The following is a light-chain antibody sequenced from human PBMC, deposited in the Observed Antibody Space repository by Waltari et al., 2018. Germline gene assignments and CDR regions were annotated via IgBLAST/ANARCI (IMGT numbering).Light chain of an antibody. CDR1: GPNIGAGHD. CDR3: QSYDTSLSVV. V-gene: IGLV1-40*01. Sequence: QSVLTQPPSVSGAPGQRVTISCTGSGPNIGAGHDFLWYQQLPRAAPKLLIYGSTSRPLGVPARFVGSTSGASASLAIIGLQAEDEADYYCQSYDTSLSVVFGGGTKLTVL. CDR2: GST. J-gene: IGLJ3*02.